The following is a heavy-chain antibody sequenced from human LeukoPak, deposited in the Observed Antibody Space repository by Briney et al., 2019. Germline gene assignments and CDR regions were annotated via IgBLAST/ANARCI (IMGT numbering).Heavy chain of an antibody. V-gene: IGHV1-69*01. J-gene: IGHJ4*02. Sequence: SVKVSCKASGGTFSSYAISWVQQAPGQGLEWMGGIIPIFGTANYAQKFQGRVTITADESTSTAYMELSSLRSEDTAEYYCARNVAYTGDFDYWGQGTLVTVSS. D-gene: IGHD3-16*01. CDR2: IIPIFGTA. CDR3: ARNVAYTGDFDY. CDR1: GGTFSSYA.